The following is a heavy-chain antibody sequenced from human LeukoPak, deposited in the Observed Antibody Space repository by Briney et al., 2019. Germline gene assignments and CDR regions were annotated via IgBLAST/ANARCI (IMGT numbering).Heavy chain of an antibody. CDR3: AKGSYSDSSGSFYFDY. CDR1: GFTFSSYA. J-gene: IGHJ4*02. CDR2: ISGSGDNT. V-gene: IGHV3-23*01. Sequence: GGSLRLSCAASGFTFSSYAMSWVRQAPGKGLEWVSGISGSGDNTYYADSVKGRFTISRDNSKNTLYVQVNSLGTEDTAAYYCAKGSYSDSSGSFYFDYWGQGTLVTVSS. D-gene: IGHD3-22*01.